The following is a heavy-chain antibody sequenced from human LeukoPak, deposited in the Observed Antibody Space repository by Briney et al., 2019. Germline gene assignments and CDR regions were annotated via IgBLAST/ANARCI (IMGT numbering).Heavy chain of an antibody. CDR2: INPSGGST. CDR1: GYTFTSYY. D-gene: IGHD6-19*01. CDR3: ARDQRDTRGDYVAGIDY. J-gene: IGHJ4*02. Sequence: GASVKVSCKASGYTFTSYYMHWVRQAPGQGLEWMGIINPSGGSTSYAQKFQGRVTMTRDTSTSTVYMELSSLRSEDTAVYYCARDQRDTRGDYVAGIDYWGQGTLVTVSS. V-gene: IGHV1-46*01.